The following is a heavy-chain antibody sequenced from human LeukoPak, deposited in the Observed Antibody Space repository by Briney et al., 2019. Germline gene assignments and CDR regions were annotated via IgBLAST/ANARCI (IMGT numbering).Heavy chain of an antibody. CDR3: ARVGYYYDSSGYYYYFDY. CDR2: IYTSGST. Sequence: SQSLSLTCTVSGGSISSGSYYWSWIRQPAGKGLEWIGRIYTSGSTNYNPSLKSRVTISVDTSKNQFSLKLSSVTAADTAVYYCARVGYYYDSSGYYYYFDYWGQGTLVTVSS. CDR1: GGSISSGSYY. J-gene: IGHJ4*02. V-gene: IGHV4-61*02. D-gene: IGHD3-22*01.